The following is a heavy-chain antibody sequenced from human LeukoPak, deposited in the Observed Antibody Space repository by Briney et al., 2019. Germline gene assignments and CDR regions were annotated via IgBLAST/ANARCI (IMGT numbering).Heavy chain of an antibody. J-gene: IGHJ4*02. D-gene: IGHD6-13*01. CDR1: GASVGSGIYY. CDR3: ARAAATFDS. Sequence: SETLSLTCTVSGASVGSGIYYWTWIRQPPGKGLEWIGYIENSGDTNYNPSLKSRLTISQDTPKNHFSLRLTSVTAADTAVYYCARAAATFDSWGQGTLVTVSS. V-gene: IGHV4-61*03. CDR2: IENSGDT.